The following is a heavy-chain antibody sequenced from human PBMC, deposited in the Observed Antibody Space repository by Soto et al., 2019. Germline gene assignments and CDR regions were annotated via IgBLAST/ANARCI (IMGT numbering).Heavy chain of an antibody. CDR3: ARDTYGTGAGY. CDR2: ISAYNGNT. J-gene: IGHJ4*02. D-gene: IGHD3-10*01. V-gene: IGHV1-18*01. Sequence: QVQLVQSGAEVKKPGASVKVSCKASGYTFTSYGISWVRQAPGQGLEWMGWISAYNGNTNYAQKLQGRVTMTTDTFTSTAYTERRSLRSDGTAVDSCARDTYGTGAGYWGQGTLVTVSS. CDR1: GYTFTSYG.